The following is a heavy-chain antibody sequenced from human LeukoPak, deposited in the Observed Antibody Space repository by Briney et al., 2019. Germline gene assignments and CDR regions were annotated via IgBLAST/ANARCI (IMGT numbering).Heavy chain of an antibody. V-gene: IGHV4-61*02. D-gene: IGHD6-19*01. CDR3: TRTTEYSSGWSDY. CDR1: GGSISSGSYY. CDR2: IYTSGST. Sequence: SQTLSLTCTVSGGSISSGSYYWSWIRQPAGKGLEWIGRIYTSGSTNYNPSLKSRVTMSVDTSNNQFSLRLSSVTAADTAVYYCTRTTEYSSGWSDYWGQGTLVTVSS. J-gene: IGHJ4*02.